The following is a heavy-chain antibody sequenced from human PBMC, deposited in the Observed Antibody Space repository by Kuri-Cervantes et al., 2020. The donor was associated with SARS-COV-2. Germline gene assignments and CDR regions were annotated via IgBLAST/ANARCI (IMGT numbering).Heavy chain of an antibody. J-gene: IGHJ6*03. Sequence: SQTLSLTCAVFGGSSSGYYWGWIRQPPGKGLEWIGEINQSGSTSYSPSLKSRLTISVDTSENQFSLKLSSVTAADTAVYYCARGRGGYYMGGYYFHSMDVWGQGTMVTVSS. D-gene: IGHD3-3*01. CDR3: ARGRGGYYMGGYYFHSMDV. CDR2: INQSGST. CDR1: GGSSSGYY. V-gene: IGHV4-34*01.